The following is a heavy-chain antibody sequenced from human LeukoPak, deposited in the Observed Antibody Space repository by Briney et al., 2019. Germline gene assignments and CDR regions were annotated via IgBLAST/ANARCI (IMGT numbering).Heavy chain of an antibody. CDR1: GGSISRTSQY. CDR3: VQTTGWPGFDY. CDR2: MYYSGAT. Sequence: SETLSLTCTVSGGSISRTSQYWGWIRQPPENGLEWIGSMYYSGATYYNPSLKSRVTISLDTSKNQFSLTLTSVTAADTAMYYCVQTTGWPGFDYWGQGILVTVSS. J-gene: IGHJ4*02. D-gene: IGHD1-1*01. V-gene: IGHV4-39*01.